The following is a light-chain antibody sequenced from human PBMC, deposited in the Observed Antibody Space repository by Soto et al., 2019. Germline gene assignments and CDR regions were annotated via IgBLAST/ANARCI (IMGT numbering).Light chain of an antibody. J-gene: IGKJ2*01. CDR3: RQYNNWPFT. V-gene: IGKV3-15*01. CDR1: QSISNN. CDR2: AAS. Sequence: EIMMTQAPATLSVSPGERATLSCWSSQSISNNLAWYQHKRGQPPRLLFYAASTRTTGVPARFSGSGSGTGFTLTISNLQSEDFAIYYCRQYNNWPFTFGQGTNVDSK.